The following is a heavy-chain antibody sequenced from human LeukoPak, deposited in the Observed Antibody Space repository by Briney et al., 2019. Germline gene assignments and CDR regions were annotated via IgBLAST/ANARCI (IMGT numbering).Heavy chain of an antibody. CDR3: ARDDYDSSVPIYFQH. D-gene: IGHD3-22*01. J-gene: IGHJ1*01. CDR1: GYTFTSYG. V-gene: IGHV1-18*01. CDR2: ISGYNGNT. Sequence: ASVKVSCKASGYTFTSYGISWVRQAPGQGLEGMGWISGYNGNTNYAQKLQGRVTMTTDTSTSTAYMELRSLRSDDTAVYYCARDDYDSSVPIYFQHWGQGTLVTVSS.